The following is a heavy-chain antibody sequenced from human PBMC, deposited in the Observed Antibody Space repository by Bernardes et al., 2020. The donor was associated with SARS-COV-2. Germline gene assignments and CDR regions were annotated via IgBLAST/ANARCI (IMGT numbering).Heavy chain of an antibody. CDR1: GFTFSNYW. CDR2: IKQDGSEK. V-gene: IGHV3-7*01. J-gene: IGHJ6*02. Sequence: GSLRLSFIASGFTFSNYWMSWVRQAPGKGLEWVANIKQDGSEKYYVDSVKGRFTISRDNAKNSVYLQMSSLRAEDTAVYYCAKDLYTKNMGYYYNGMDVWGQGTTVTVSS. CDR3: AKDLYTKNMGYYYNGMDV. D-gene: IGHD2-8*01.